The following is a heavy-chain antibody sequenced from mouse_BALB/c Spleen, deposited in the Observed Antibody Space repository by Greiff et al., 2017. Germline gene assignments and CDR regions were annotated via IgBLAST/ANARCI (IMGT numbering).Heavy chain of an antibody. CDR2: INPNNGGT. D-gene: IGHD1-1*02. J-gene: IGHJ3*01. Sequence: VQLQQSGPELVKPGASVKIPCKASGYTFTDYNMDWVKQSHGKSLEWIGDINPNNGGTIYNQKFKGKATLTVDKSSSTAYMELRSLTSEDTAVYYWARRGGYYGAWFAYWGQGTLVTVSA. CDR3: ARRGGYYGAWFAY. V-gene: IGHV1-18*01. CDR1: GYTFTDYN.